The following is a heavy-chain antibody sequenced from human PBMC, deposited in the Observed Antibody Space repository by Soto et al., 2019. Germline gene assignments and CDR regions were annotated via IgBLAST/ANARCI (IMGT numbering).Heavy chain of an antibody. D-gene: IGHD3-10*01. J-gene: IGHJ6*03. CDR2: IRSKAYGGTT. CDR1: GFTFGDYA. V-gene: IGHV3-49*03. CDR3: TRDLRTMVRGVPYYYYYMDV. Sequence: GGSLRLSCTASGFTFGDYAMSWFRQAPGKGLEWVGFIRSKAYGGTTEYAASVKGRFTISRDDSKSIAYLQMNSLKTEDTAVYYCTRDLRTMVRGVPYYYYYMDVWGKGTTVTVSS.